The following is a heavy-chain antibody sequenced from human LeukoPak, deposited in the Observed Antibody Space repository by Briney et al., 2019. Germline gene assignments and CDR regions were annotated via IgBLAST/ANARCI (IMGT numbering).Heavy chain of an antibody. Sequence: SGTLSLTCAVYGGSFSGYYWSWIRQPPGKGLEWIGEINHSGSTNYNPSLKSRVTISVDTSKNQFSLKLSSVTAADTAVYYCARLIRGVEWFDPWGQGTLVTVSS. J-gene: IGHJ5*02. CDR3: ARLIRGVEWFDP. V-gene: IGHV4-34*01. CDR1: GGSFSGYY. D-gene: IGHD3-10*01. CDR2: INHSGST.